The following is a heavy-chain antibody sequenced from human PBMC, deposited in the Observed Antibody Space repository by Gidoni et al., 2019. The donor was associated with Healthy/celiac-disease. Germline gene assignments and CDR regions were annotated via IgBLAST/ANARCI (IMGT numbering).Heavy chain of an antibody. Sequence: QVQLVESGGGLVKPGGSLRLSWAASGLTFSDYYMSWIRQAPGKGLEWVSYISSSSSYTNYADSVKGRFTISRDNAKNSLYLQMNSLRAEDTAVYYCARDLEIPAASDYWGQGTLVTVSS. D-gene: IGHD2-2*01. J-gene: IGHJ4*02. CDR1: GLTFSDYY. V-gene: IGHV3-11*05. CDR3: ARDLEIPAASDY. CDR2: ISSSSSYT.